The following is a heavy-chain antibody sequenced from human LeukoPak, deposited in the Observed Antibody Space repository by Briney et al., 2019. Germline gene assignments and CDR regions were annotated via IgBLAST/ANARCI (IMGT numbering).Heavy chain of an antibody. CDR1: GFTFRTYG. V-gene: IGHV3-30*03. CDR2: ISYDESNK. D-gene: IGHD3-22*01. Sequence: GGSLRLSCAAAGFTFRTYGIHWVRQAPGKGLEWVTVISYDESNKYYADSVKGRFTISRDNSKNTLYLQMNSLRAEDTAVYYCARGGADYFYDSSGYYDLYGLDVWGQGTTVTVSS. CDR3: ARGGADYFYDSSGYYDLYGLDV. J-gene: IGHJ6*02.